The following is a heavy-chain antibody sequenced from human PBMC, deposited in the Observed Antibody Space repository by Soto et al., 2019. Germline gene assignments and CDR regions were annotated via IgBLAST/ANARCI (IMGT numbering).Heavy chain of an antibody. CDR2: IYPGDSDT. J-gene: IGHJ6*02. CDR3: ARTAAAGKYYYGLDA. CDR1: GYSFTSYW. V-gene: IGHV5-51*01. Sequence: GESLKISCKGSGYSFTSYWIGWVRQMPGKGLECMGIIYPGDSDTKYSPSFQGQVTISADKSISTAYLQWSSLKASDTAMYYCARTAAAGKYYYGLDAWGQGTTVTVSS. D-gene: IGHD6-13*01.